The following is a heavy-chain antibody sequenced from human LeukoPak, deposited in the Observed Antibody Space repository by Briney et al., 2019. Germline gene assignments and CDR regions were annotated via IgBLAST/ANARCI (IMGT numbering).Heavy chain of an antibody. CDR1: GITFSSSG. CDR2: ISSSSAYK. D-gene: IGHD3-10*01. J-gene: IGHJ3*02. V-gene: IGHV3-21*06. Sequence: PGGSLRLSGTASGITFSSSGMSWVRQAPGKGLEWVSSISSSSAYKYHADSLQGRFSIDRDNAKNSLYLQMNSMRAEDTAVYYCARATWRYYAWGTYGDPFDIWGPGTMVTVSS. CDR3: ARATWRYYAWGTYGDPFDI.